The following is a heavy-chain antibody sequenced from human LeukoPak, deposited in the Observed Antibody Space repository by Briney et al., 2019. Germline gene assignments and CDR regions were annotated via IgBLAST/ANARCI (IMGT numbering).Heavy chain of an antibody. D-gene: IGHD3-10*01. Sequence: GGSLRLSCAASGYTFSSHGMDWVRQAPGKGLEWVSAISGSGGSTYYADSVKGRFTISRDNSKNTLYLQMNSLRAEDTAVYYCAKGTWGSGSYYVYDYWGQGTLVTVSS. CDR3: AKGTWGSGSYYVYDY. J-gene: IGHJ4*02. CDR1: GYTFSSHG. V-gene: IGHV3-23*01. CDR2: ISGSGGST.